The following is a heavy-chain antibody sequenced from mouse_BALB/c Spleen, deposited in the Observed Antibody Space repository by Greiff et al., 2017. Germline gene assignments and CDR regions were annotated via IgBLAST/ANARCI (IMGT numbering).Heavy chain of an antibody. CDR3: ARDRGRGAMDY. CDR2: ISNLAYSI. CDR1: GFTFSDYG. D-gene: IGHD3-3*01. V-gene: IGHV5-15*02. Sequence: EVQLVESGGGLVQPGGSRKLSCAASGFTFSDYGMAWVRQAPGKGPEWVAFISNLAYSIYYADTVTGRFTISRENAKNTLYLEMSSLRSEDTAMYYCARDRGRGAMDYWGQGTSVTVSS. J-gene: IGHJ4*01.